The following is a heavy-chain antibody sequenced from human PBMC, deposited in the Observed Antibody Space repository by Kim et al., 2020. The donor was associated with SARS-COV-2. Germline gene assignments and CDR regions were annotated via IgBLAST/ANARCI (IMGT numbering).Heavy chain of an antibody. D-gene: IGHD2-15*01. CDR1: GFTFSSYA. CDR3: AKGQLGYCSGGSCHSYDY. J-gene: IGHJ4*02. V-gene: IGHV3-23*01. Sequence: GGSLRLSCAASGFTFSSYAMSWVRQAPGKGLEWVSAISGSGGSTYYADSVKGRFTISRDNSKNTLYLQMNSLRAEDTAVYYCAKGQLGYCSGGSCHSYDYWGQGTLVTVSS. CDR2: ISGSGGST.